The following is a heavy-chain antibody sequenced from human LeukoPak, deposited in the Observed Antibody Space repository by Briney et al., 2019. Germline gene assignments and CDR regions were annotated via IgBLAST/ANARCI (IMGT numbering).Heavy chain of an antibody. CDR3: ARRRYNWNAIDY. V-gene: IGHV3-74*01. J-gene: IGHJ4*02. D-gene: IGHD1-20*01. Sequence: GGSLRLSCAASGFTFSNFWMHWVRQAPGKGLVWVALIYGDGSFTRYADSVKGRFTISRDNAKNTVYLQMNSLRAEDTAVYYCARRRYNWNAIDYWGQGTLVTVSS. CDR2: IYGDGSFT. CDR1: GFTFSNFW.